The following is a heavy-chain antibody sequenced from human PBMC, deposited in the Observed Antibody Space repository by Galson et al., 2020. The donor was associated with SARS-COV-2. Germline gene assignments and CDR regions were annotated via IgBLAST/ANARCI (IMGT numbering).Heavy chain of an antibody. CDR1: GGTFSNYA. CDR3: ARGHAHYDNSGYLTGWFDP. D-gene: IGHD3-22*01. Sequence: ASVKVSCKAYGGTFSNYAISWVRQAPGQGLEWMGGIIPFLGTPNYAQKFQDRVTITTDESTSTAYMQLNSLRSDDTAVYYCARGHAHYDNSGYLTGWFDPWGQGTLVTVSS. V-gene: IGHV1-69*05. CDR2: IIPFLGTP. J-gene: IGHJ5*02.